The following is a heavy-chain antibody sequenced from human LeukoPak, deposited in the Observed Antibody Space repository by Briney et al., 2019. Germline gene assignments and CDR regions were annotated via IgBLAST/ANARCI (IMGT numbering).Heavy chain of an antibody. J-gene: IGHJ4*02. V-gene: IGHV3-30*04. CDR2: ISDDGTNK. CDR3: ARVGEDWFTCSGASCPLDY. Sequence: GRSLRLSCSASVFTFSSYALRWVRQAPGRGLERVAVISDDGTNKYCADSVKARFTISRDNSKTTVYLQMNSLRDEHSAVYYCARVGEDWFTCSGASCPLDYWGQGTLVTVSS. D-gene: IGHD2-15*01. CDR1: VFTFSSYA.